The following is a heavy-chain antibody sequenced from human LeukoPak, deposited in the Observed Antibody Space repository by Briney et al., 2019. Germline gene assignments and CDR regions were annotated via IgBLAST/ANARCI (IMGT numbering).Heavy chain of an antibody. J-gene: IGHJ4*02. CDR2: ISAYSGDT. CDR1: GYTFTSSG. D-gene: IGHD6-13*01. Sequence: ASVKVSCKASGYTFTSSGISWVRQAPGQGLEWMGWISAYSGDTDFPEKLQGRVTMTTDTSTSTAYMELRSLRSDDTAVYYCARDRVSSSWYFDYWGQGTLVTVSS. V-gene: IGHV1-18*01. CDR3: ARDRVSSSWYFDY.